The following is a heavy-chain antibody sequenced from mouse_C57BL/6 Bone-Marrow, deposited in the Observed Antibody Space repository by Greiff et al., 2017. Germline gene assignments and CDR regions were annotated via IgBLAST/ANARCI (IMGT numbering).Heavy chain of an antibody. D-gene: IGHD1-1*01. CDR3: AKELIYYYGSSYFYWYFDV. CDR2: ILPGSGST. CDR1: GYTFTGYW. V-gene: IGHV1-9*01. J-gene: IGHJ1*03. Sequence: VQLQQSGAELMKPGASVKLSFKATGYTFTGYWIEWVKQRPGHGLEWIGEILPGSGSTNYNEKFKGKATFTADTSSNTAYMQLSSLTTEDSAIYYCAKELIYYYGSSYFYWYFDVWGTGTTVTVSS.